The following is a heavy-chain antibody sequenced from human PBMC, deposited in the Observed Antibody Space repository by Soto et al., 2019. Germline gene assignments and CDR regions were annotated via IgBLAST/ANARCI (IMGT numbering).Heavy chain of an antibody. J-gene: IGHJ4*02. V-gene: IGHV4-39*01. CDR3: TTYGGDTGRFDY. D-gene: IGHD4-17*01. CDR2: SGTT. Sequence: SLTCTVSGGSMTTTNYYWGWIRQPPGKGPEWIGSGTTFYNPSLRGRVTIFVDTSKNQFSLKLTSVTAADTAVYYCTTYGGDTGRFDYWGQGTLVTVSS. CDR1: GGSMTTTNYY.